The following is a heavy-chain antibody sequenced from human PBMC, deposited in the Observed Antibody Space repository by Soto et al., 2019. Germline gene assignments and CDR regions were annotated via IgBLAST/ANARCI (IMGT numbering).Heavy chain of an antibody. CDR3: ARDGGPYFYGSGPYCDY. Sequence: GASVKVSCKASGFIFSSYGITWVRQAPGQGLEWMGWISSYNGNANYAQRLQGRVSMTTDTSTSTAYMELRSLISDDTAVYYCARDGGPYFYGSGPYCDYWGQGTLVTVSS. J-gene: IGHJ4*02. D-gene: IGHD3-10*01. V-gene: IGHV1-18*01. CDR1: GFIFSSYG. CDR2: ISSYNGNA.